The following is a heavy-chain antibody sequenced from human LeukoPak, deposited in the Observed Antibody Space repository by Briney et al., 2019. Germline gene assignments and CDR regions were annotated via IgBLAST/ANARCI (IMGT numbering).Heavy chain of an antibody. V-gene: IGHV4-39*07. J-gene: IGHJ5*02. CDR3: AREQAQDNWFDP. CDR2: IYYSGST. Sequence: SETLSLTCTVSGGSISSSSYYWGWIRQPPGKGLEWIGSIYYSGSTYYNPSLKSRVTISVDTSKNQFSLKLSSVTAADTAVYYCAREQAQDNWFDPWGQGTLVTVSS. CDR1: GGSISSSSYY.